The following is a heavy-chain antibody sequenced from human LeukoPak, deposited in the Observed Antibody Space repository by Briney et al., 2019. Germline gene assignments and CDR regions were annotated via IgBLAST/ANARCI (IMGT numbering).Heavy chain of an antibody. Sequence: GGSLRLSCAASGFTFSGYGMHWVRQAPGKGLEWVSYISSSGSTIYYADSVKGRFTISRDNAKNSLYLQMNSLRAEDTAVYCCAELGITMIGGVWGKGTTVTISS. CDR2: ISSSGSTI. J-gene: IGHJ6*04. CDR1: GFTFSGYG. CDR3: AELGITMIGGV. D-gene: IGHD3-10*02. V-gene: IGHV3-48*03.